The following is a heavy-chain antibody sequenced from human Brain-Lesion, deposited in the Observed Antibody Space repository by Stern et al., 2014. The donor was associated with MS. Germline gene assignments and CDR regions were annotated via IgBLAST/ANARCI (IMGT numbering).Heavy chain of an antibody. J-gene: IGHJ6*02. D-gene: IGHD3-3*01. V-gene: IGHV1-2*02. CDR1: GYIFTGYY. Sequence: QVQLGQSGAEVKKPGASVKVSCKTSGYIFTGYYIHWVRQAPGQGLEWMAWINPNTGGTTYEQKFQGRVTMSRDTSISTAYVELSSLTSDDTAVYYCARDQRGITIFGVVTDYYYLGMDVWGQGTTVTVSS. CDR2: INPNTGGT. CDR3: ARDQRGITIFGVVTDYYYLGMDV.